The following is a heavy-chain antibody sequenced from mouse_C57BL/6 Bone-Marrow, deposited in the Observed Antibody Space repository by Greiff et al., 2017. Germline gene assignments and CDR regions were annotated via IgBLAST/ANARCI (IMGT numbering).Heavy chain of an antibody. V-gene: IGHV1-19*01. Sequence: VQLQQSGPVLVKPGASVKMSCKASGYTFTDYYMNWMKQSHGKSLEWIGVINPYNGGTSYNQKFKGKATLTVDKSSSTAYMELNSLTSEDSAVYYCARADGSFAYWGQGTLVTVSA. D-gene: IGHD1-1*01. J-gene: IGHJ3*01. CDR3: ARADGSFAY. CDR1: GYTFTDYY. CDR2: INPYNGGT.